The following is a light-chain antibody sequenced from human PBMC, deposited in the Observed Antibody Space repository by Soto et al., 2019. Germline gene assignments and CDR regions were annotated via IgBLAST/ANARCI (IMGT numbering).Light chain of an antibody. CDR1: DNDVGRYNH. CDR2: EVN. V-gene: IGLV2-23*02. Sequence: QSVLTQPASVSGSPGQSITISCTGSDNDVGRYNHVSWYQHHPGKAPKLIIYEVNTRPPWPSYRFSGSKSGNTASLTIAGLQTDDEADYFCCSYAGFSSIVFGGGTKLTVL. CDR3: CSYAGFSSIV. J-gene: IGLJ3*02.